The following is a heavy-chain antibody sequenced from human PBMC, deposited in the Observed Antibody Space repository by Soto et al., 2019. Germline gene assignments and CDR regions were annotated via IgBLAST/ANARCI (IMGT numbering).Heavy chain of an antibody. CDR2: IYSGGST. J-gene: IGHJ6*02. Sequence: EVQLVESGGGLIQPGGSLRLSCAASGFTVSSNYMSWVRQAPGKGLEWVSVIYSGGSTYYADSVKGRFTISRDNSKNTLYLQMSSLRAEDTAVYYCARDKGIGYYYDSSGYEGYGMDVWGQGTTVTVSS. D-gene: IGHD3-22*01. CDR1: GFTVSSNY. CDR3: ARDKGIGYYYDSSGYEGYGMDV. V-gene: IGHV3-53*01.